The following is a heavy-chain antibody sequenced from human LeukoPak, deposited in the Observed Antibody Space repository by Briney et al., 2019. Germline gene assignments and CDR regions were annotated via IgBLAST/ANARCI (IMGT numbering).Heavy chain of an antibody. CDR3: ARAIGRDNWFDP. V-gene: IGHV4-61*02. Sequence: SETLSLTCTVSGGSISSGSYYWSWSRQPAGKGLEWIGRIYTSGSTNYNPSLKSRVTISVDTSKNQFSLKLSSVTAADTAVYYCARAIGRDNWFDPWGQGTLVTVSS. CDR1: GGSISSGSYY. D-gene: IGHD1-26*01. J-gene: IGHJ5*02. CDR2: IYTSGST.